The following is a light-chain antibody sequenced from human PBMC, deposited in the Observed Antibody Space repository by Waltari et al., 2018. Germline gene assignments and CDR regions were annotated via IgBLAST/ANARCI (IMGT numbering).Light chain of an antibody. V-gene: IGLV1-40*01. CDR2: GST. J-gene: IGLJ3*02. CDR1: GSNIGAGYD. CDR3: QSYDTSRSVV. Sequence: QSVLTQPPSVSGAPGQRVTISCTGSGSNIGAGYDVPWYQQLPRAAPKLLIYGSTSRPLGVPARCFGSTSGTSASLAIIGLQAEDEADYYCQSYDTSRSVVFGGGTKLTVL.